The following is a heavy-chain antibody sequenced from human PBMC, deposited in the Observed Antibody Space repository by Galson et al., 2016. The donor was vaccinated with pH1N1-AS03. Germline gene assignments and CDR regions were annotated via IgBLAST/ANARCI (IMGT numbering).Heavy chain of an antibody. CDR2: INPNSGNT. CDR1: GYTFTSFD. V-gene: IGHV1-8*01. D-gene: IGHD1-26*01. J-gene: IGHJ4*02. CDR3: TKKYRPNTNGRYAELGY. Sequence: SVKVSCKASGYTFTSFDISWVRQSPGRGLEWMGWINPNSGNTGYAQKFQGRVTMTRDTSIRTAYMELYNLRSADTAVYYCTKKYRPNTNGRYAELGYWGQGTLVTVAS.